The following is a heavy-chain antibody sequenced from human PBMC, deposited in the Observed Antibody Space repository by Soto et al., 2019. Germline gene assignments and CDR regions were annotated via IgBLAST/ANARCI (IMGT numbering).Heavy chain of an antibody. CDR2: ISWNSGNK. J-gene: IGHJ4*02. V-gene: IGHV3-9*01. D-gene: IGHD6-19*01. CDR3: AKSHTSGWNYFDY. CDR1: GFNLDDYA. Sequence: EVQLVESGGGLVQPGRSLRLSCAGSGFNLDDYAMYWVRQVPGKGLEWVSSISWNSGNKVYADSVKGRFTISRDNGKNTLYLQMNSLRAEDTALYYCAKSHTSGWNYFDYWGQGTLLTVSS.